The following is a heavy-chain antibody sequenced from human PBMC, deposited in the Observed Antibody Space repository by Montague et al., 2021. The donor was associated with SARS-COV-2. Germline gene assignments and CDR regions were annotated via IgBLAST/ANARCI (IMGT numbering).Heavy chain of an antibody. Sequence: SETLSLTCTVSGVSMRSSIYNWGWIPQPPGKGLESKGNNNYTSGCNFYNPSLKRRVTISIATSKNQISLNLTSVTAADSDVYYGARQPTLPRADYWGQGFLVTVSS. J-gene: IGHJ4*02. CDR3: ARQPTLPRADY. CDR1: GVSMRSSIYN. CDR2: NNYTSGCN. V-gene: IGHV4-39*01.